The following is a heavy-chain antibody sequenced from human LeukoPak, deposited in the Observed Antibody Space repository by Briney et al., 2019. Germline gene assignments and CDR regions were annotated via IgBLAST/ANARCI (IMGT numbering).Heavy chain of an antibody. Sequence: SETLSLTCAVYGGSFSGYYWSWIRQPPGKGLEWIGEINHSGSTNYNPSLKSRVTISVDTSKNQFSLKLSSVTAADTAVYYCARGPSGDYPYWGQGTLVTVSS. D-gene: IGHD4-17*01. CDR3: ARGPSGDYPY. J-gene: IGHJ4*02. V-gene: IGHV4-34*01. CDR1: GGSFSGYY. CDR2: INHSGST.